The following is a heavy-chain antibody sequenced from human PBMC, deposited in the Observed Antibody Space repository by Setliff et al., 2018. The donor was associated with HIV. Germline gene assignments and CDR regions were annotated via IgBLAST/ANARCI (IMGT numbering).Heavy chain of an antibody. CDR2: IGTISDT. D-gene: IGHD1-26*01. Sequence: GGSLRLSCAASGFTFSTYDMHWVRQVTGKGLEWVSPIGTISDTFYSDSVEGRFTISRENARNSLHLQMNSLRAGDTGVYYCVRQSGSWHAGSGAFDIWGQGTMVTVSS. CDR3: VRQSGSWHAGSGAFDI. J-gene: IGHJ3*02. CDR1: GFTFSTYD. V-gene: IGHV3-13*01.